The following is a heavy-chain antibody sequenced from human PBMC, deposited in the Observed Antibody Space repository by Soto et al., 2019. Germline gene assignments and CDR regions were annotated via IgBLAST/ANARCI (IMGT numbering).Heavy chain of an antibody. CDR2: IWYDGSNK. CDR1: GFSLNSYG. Sequence: QVQLVESGGGVVQPGRSLRLSCAASGFSLNSYGMHWVRQAPGKGLGWVAVIWYDGSNKYYADSVKGRFTISRDNSKNTLYLQMNSLTAEDTAVYYCARDLWGGPAAFDYWGQGTLVTVSS. J-gene: IGHJ4*02. CDR3: ARDLWGGPAAFDY. V-gene: IGHV3-33*01. D-gene: IGHD2-2*01.